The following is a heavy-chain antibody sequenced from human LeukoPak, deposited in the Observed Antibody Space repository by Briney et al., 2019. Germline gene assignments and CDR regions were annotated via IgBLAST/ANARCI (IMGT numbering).Heavy chain of an antibody. Sequence: GGSLRLSCAASGFTFSSYSMNWVRQAPGKGLEWVSSISNSSSYIYYADSVKGRFTISRDNAKNSLYLQMNSLRAEDTAVYYCARDSMVTQDFDYWGQGTLVTVSP. CDR3: ARDSMVTQDFDY. D-gene: IGHD5-18*01. CDR1: GFTFSSYS. V-gene: IGHV3-21*01. CDR2: ISNSSSYI. J-gene: IGHJ4*02.